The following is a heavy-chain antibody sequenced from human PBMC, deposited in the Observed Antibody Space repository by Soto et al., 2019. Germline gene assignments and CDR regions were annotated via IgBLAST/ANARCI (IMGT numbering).Heavy chain of an antibody. CDR1: DSPLSSFY. J-gene: IGHJ4*01. CDR3: ARLGGHYQAFDR. CDR2: VYYTGTT. Sequence: SETLSVTCSVSDSPLSSFYWGWFRQPPGQGLEWVGYVYYTGTTTYNPSLKSRVTISLDTSKSQFSLNLRSVTAADTAVYYCARLGGHYQAFDRWGQGTLVSVSS. D-gene: IGHD3-22*01. V-gene: IGHV4-59*08.